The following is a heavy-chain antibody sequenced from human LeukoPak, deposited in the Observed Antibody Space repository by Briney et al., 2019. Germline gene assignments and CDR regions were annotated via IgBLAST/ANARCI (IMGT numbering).Heavy chain of an antibody. CDR3: ARRNVVTMIVVVITDWYFDL. D-gene: IGHD3-22*01. J-gene: IGHJ2*01. V-gene: IGHV4-4*02. CDR2: MDDSGST. CDR1: GDSISSSHW. Sequence: SGTLSLTCAVSGDSISSSHWWNWVRQPPGKGLEWIGEMDDSGSTNYNPSLKTRIIISIDRSKNQFSLKLTSVTAADTAVYYCARRNVVTMIVVVITDWYFDLWGRGTLVTVSS.